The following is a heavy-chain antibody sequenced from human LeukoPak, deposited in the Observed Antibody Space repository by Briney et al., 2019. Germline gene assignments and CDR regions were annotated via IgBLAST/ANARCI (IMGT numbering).Heavy chain of an antibody. CDR2: ISGSGGST. D-gene: IGHD1-14*01. Sequence: GGSLRLSCAASGFTFSSYAMSWVRQAPGKGLEWVSAISGSGGSTYYADYVKGRLTISRDNSKKKLNLQMNSLKTEDTAVYYCTTWDGVNWGQGTMVTVSS. CDR3: TTWDGVN. CDR1: GFTFSSYA. V-gene: IGHV3-23*01. J-gene: IGHJ3*01.